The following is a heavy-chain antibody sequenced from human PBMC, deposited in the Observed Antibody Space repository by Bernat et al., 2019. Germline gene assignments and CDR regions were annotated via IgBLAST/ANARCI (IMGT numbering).Heavy chain of an antibody. Sequence: QVQLVESGGGVVQPGRSLRLSCAASGFTFSGYGMHWVRQAPGKGLEWVAVISYDGSNKYYADSVKGRFTISRDNSKNTLYLQMNSLRAEDTAVYYCARDAGRYDSSCYYRHRLDYWGQGTLVTVSS. J-gene: IGHJ4*02. CDR2: ISYDGSNK. D-gene: IGHD3-22*01. CDR3: ARDAGRYDSSCYYRHRLDY. CDR1: GFTFSGYG. V-gene: IGHV3-30*03.